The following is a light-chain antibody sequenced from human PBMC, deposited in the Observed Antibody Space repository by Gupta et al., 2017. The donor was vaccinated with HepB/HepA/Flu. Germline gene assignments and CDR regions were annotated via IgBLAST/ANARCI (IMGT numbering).Light chain of an antibody. J-gene: IGKJ4*01. CDR2: GAS. V-gene: IGKV3-20*01. CDR3: QQYGSSRGLT. CDR1: ESVSRSY. Sequence: DIVLTQSPATLSLSPGERATLSCRASESVSRSYLAWYQQRPGQAPRLLIYGASSRATGIPDRFSGSGSGTDFTLTISGLEPEDFAVYYCQQYGSSRGLTFGGGTKVDIK.